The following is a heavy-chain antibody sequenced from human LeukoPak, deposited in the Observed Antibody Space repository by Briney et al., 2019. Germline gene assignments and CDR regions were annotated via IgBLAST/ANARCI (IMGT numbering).Heavy chain of an antibody. CDR2: ISGSGGST. CDR3: AKVGCSHSSGCYFDY. J-gene: IGHJ4*02. V-gene: IGHV3-23*01. CDR1: GFTFSSYA. D-gene: IGHD6-19*01. Sequence: GGSLRLSCAASGFTFSSYAMSWVRQAPGKGLEWVSAISGSGGSTYYADSVKGRFTISRDNSKNTLYLQMNSLRAEDTAVYYCAKVGCSHSSGCYFDYWGQGNLVTVSS.